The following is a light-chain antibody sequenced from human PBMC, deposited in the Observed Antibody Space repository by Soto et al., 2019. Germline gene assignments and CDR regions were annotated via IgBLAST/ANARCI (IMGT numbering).Light chain of an antibody. CDR3: QQYNSYST. V-gene: IGKV1-5*01. Sequence: DIQMTQSPSTLSASVGDRVTITCRASQSISSWLAWYQQKPGKAPRLLIYDASSLESGDPSRFSGSGSGTEFTLTISSLQPDDFAPYYCQQYNSYSTFGQGTKLEIK. CDR1: QSISSW. CDR2: DAS. J-gene: IGKJ2*01.